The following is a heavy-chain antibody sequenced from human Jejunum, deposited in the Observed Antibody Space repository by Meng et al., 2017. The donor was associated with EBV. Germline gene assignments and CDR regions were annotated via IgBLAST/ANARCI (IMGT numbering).Heavy chain of an antibody. J-gene: IGHJ4*02. CDR2: VYHSGST. CDR1: SDSISNSNW. D-gene: IGHD1-1*01. CDR3: ARASLERLLEY. V-gene: IGHV4-4*02. Sequence: QVQLQESGPGLVKPSGXLSPTCTVSSDSISNSNWWSWVRHPPGKGLGWIGGVYHSGSTYYNPSLESRVTISIDTSKSQFSLSLNSVTAADTAVYYCARASLERLLEYWGQETLVTVSS.